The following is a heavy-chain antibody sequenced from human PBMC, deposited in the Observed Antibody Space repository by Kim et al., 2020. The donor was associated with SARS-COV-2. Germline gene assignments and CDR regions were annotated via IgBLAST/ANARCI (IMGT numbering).Heavy chain of an antibody. V-gene: IGHV4-4*07. J-gene: IGHJ5*01. CDR3: AKDYLYDGGGFNWFDS. CDR1: GGSIIDYF. D-gene: IGHD2-8*01. Sequence: SETLSLTCTVSGGSIIDYFWSWVRQPAGKGLEWVGRIHNSGSANYNPSLKSRVTMSVDTSKNQLSLKLSSVTAADTAVYYCAKDYLYDGGGFNWFDSWG. CDR2: IHNSGSA.